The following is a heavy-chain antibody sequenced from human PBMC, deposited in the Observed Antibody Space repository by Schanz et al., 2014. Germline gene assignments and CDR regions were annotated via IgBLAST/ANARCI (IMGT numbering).Heavy chain of an antibody. CDR1: GFTFSSYG. D-gene: IGHD6-13*01. J-gene: IGHJ6*02. Sequence: EVQLVESGGGLVQPGRSLRLSCAASGFTFSSYGMHWVRQVPGKGLEWVSYINGGGETTYYADSVRGRFTISRDNAKNSLFLQMNSLRAEDTAKYYCAKDIAPLAARPGYGMDVWGQGTTVTVSS. CDR3: AKDIAPLAARPGYGMDV. CDR2: INGGGETT. V-gene: IGHV3-48*04.